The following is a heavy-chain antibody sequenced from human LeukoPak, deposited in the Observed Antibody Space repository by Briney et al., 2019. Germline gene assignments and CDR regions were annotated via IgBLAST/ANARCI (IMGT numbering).Heavy chain of an antibody. D-gene: IGHD2-15*01. CDR1: GGSISSYY. Sequence: PSETLSLTCTVSGGSISSYYWSWIRQPPGKGLEWIGYIYYSGSTNYNPSLKSRVTISVDTSKNQISLKLSSVTAADTAVYYCARVGCSGGSCYDDAFDIWGQGTMVTVSS. CDR2: IYYSGST. J-gene: IGHJ3*02. V-gene: IGHV4-59*01. CDR3: ARVGCSGGSCYDDAFDI.